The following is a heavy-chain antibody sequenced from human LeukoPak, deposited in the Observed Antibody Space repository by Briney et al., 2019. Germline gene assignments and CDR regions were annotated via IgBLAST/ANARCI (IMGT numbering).Heavy chain of an antibody. V-gene: IGHV1-18*01. J-gene: IGHJ6*03. CDR2: ISAYNGNT. D-gene: IGHD3-16*01. Sequence: ASVKVSCKASGYTFTSYGISWVGQAPGHGLGMMGWISAYNGNTKYAQKLQGRVTMTTEPSTSTAYMELRSRGSDDTAVYYCASGDYYMDVWGKGTTVTDCS. CDR3: ASGDYYMDV. CDR1: GYTFTSYG.